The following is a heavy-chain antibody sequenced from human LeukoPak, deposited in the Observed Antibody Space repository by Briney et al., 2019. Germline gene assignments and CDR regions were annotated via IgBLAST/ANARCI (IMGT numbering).Heavy chain of an antibody. CDR3: ARDGGGGFGDY. D-gene: IGHD2-15*01. J-gene: IGHJ4*02. CDR2: ICSSSSYI. V-gene: IGHV3-21*01. CDR1: GFTFSSYS. Sequence: PGGSLRLSCAASGFTFSSYSMNWVRQAAGKGLEWVSSICSSSSYIYYADSVKGRSTISRDNAKNTLYLQMNSLRAEDTAGYYCARDGGGGFGDYWDRGPVTLVSS.